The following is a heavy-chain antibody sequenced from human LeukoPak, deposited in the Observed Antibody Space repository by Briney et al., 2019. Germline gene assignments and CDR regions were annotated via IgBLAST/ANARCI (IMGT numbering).Heavy chain of an antibody. V-gene: IGHV3-48*03. CDR1: GFTFSSYE. Sequence: GGSLRLSCAASGFTFSSYEMNWVRQAQGKGLEWVSYISSSGSTIYHADSVEGRFTISRDNAKNSLYLQMNSLGAEDTAAYYCARGGIPIFGVVSGAFDIWGQGTMVTVSS. CDR2: ISSSGSTI. J-gene: IGHJ3*02. CDR3: ARGGIPIFGVVSGAFDI. D-gene: IGHD3-3*01.